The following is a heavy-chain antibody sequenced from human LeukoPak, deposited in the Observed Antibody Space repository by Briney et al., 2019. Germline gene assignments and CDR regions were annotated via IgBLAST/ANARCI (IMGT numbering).Heavy chain of an antibody. V-gene: IGHV4-4*02. D-gene: IGHD2-2*01. CDR2: IYHSGST. CDR3: AREGCSSTSCYADYYYYGMDV. Sequence: PSGTLSLTCAVSGGSISSSNWWSWVRQPPGKGLEWIGEIYHSGSTNYNPSLKSRVTISVDKSKNQFSLKLSSVTAADTAVYYCAREGCSSTSCYADYYYYGMDVWGQGTTVTVSS. J-gene: IGHJ6*02. CDR1: GGSISSSNW.